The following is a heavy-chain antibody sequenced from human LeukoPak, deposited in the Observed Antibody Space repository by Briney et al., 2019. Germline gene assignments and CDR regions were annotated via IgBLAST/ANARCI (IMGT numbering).Heavy chain of an antibody. D-gene: IGHD3-10*01. J-gene: IGHJ4*02. CDR3: ARSELLWFGKVNSGFDF. V-gene: IGHV4-59*01. Sequence: SETLSLTCTVSGGSISTYYWSWIRQPPGKGLEWIGYVYYSGSTNYNPSLMSRVTISVDTSENQFSLKMSSVTAADTAMYYCARSELLWFGKVNSGFDFWGQGTLVTVSS. CDR1: GGSISTYY. CDR2: VYYSGST.